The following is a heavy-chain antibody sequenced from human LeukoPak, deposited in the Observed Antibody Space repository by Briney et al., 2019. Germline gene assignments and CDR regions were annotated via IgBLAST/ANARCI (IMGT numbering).Heavy chain of an antibody. Sequence: PSETLSLTCAVYGGSFCVYYWSWIRQPPGKGLEWIGEINHSGSTNYNPSLKSRVTISVDTSKNQFSLKLSSVTAADTAVYYCAKDLNTLPWANWGQGTPVTVSS. CDR3: AKDLNTLPWAN. J-gene: IGHJ4*02. V-gene: IGHV4-34*01. D-gene: IGHD2/OR15-2a*01. CDR2: INHSGST. CDR1: GGSFCVYY.